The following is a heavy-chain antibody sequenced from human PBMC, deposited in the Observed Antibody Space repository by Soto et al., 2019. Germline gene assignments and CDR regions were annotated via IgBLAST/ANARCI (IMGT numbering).Heavy chain of an antibody. J-gene: IGHJ3*02. CDR3: AKAGQTTGDYYHDAFDI. V-gene: IGHV3-23*01. D-gene: IGHD4-17*01. CDR2: ISGSGGST. Sequence: GGSLRLSCAASGFTFSSYAMSWVRQAPGKGLEWVSAISGSGGSTYYADSVKGRFTISRDNSKNTLYLQMNSLRAEDTAVYYCAKAGQTTGDYYHDAFDIWGHGTMVTVSS. CDR1: GFTFSSYA.